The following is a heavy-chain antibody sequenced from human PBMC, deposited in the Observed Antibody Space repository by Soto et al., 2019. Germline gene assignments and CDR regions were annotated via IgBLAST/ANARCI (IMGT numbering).Heavy chain of an antibody. J-gene: IGHJ4*02. V-gene: IGHV3-7*01. D-gene: IGHD3-22*01. CDR3: ASAYYYDSSGYSRGGD. Sequence: ESLRLPCAASGLTFSSYWMSWVRQAPGKGLEWVANIKQDGSQKYYVDSVKGRFTISRDNAKNSLYLQMNSLRVEDTAVYYCASAYYYDSSGYSRGGDWGQGTSVTVSS. CDR2: IKQDGSQK. CDR1: GLTFSSYW.